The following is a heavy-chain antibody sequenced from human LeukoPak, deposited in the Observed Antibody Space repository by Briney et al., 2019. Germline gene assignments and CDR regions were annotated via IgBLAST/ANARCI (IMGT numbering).Heavy chain of an antibody. CDR1: GGSITSYY. J-gene: IGHJ2*01. CDR3: ARLYCSSTGCPGYFDL. CDR2: IYSSGST. V-gene: IGHV4-59*08. D-gene: IGHD2-2*01. Sequence: SETLSLTCTVSGGSITSYYWSWIRQPPGKGLEWIGYIYSSGSTNYNPSLKSRVTMSVDTSKNQFSLKVNSVTAADTAVYFCARLYCSSTGCPGYFDLWGRGTLVTVSS.